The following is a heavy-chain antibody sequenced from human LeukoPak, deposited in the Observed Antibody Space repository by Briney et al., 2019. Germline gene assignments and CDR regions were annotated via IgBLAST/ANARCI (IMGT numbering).Heavy chain of an antibody. Sequence: QPSETLSLTCTVSGGSISSYYWSWIRQPPGKGLEWIGYIYYSGSTNYNPSLKSRVTISVDTSKNQFSLRLRSVTAADTAVYYCARVTGYMIGDYFDYWGQGTLVTVST. CDR1: GGSISSYY. D-gene: IGHD3-22*01. CDR2: IYYSGST. J-gene: IGHJ4*02. V-gene: IGHV4-59*01. CDR3: ARVTGYMIGDYFDY.